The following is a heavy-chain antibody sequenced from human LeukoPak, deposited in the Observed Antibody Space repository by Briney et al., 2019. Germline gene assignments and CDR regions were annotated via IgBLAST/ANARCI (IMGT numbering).Heavy chain of an antibody. Sequence: GGSLRLSCSASGFTFSNYAMHWVRQAPGKGLEYVSAISSNGGSTYYADSVKGRFTISRDNSKNTLYLQMSSLRAEGTAVYYCVKGQWGYCSGGSCYWFDPWGQGTLVTVSS. J-gene: IGHJ5*02. CDR1: GFTFSNYA. D-gene: IGHD2-15*01. CDR3: VKGQWGYCSGGSCYWFDP. CDR2: ISSNGGST. V-gene: IGHV3-64D*06.